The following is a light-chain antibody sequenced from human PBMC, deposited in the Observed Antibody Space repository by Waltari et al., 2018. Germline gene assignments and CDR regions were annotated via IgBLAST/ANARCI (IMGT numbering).Light chain of an antibody. Sequence: DIVMTQSPDSLAVSLGERATIPRKSSQSVLYSPNNKNYLAWYQQKPGQPPKLLISWASTRESGVPDRFSGSGSGTDFTLTISSLQAEDVAVYYCQQYYATPRTFGQGTKVEIK. CDR1: QSVLYSPNNKNY. V-gene: IGKV4-1*01. J-gene: IGKJ1*01. CDR3: QQYYATPRT. CDR2: WAS.